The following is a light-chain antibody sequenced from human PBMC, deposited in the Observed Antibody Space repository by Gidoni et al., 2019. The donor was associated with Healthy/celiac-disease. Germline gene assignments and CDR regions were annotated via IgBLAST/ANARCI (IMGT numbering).Light chain of an antibody. CDR3: CSYAGPYVV. V-gene: IGLV2-23*01. Sequence: QSALTQPASVSGSPGQSITISCTGTSSDVGSYNLVSWYQQHPGKAHKLMIYEGSKRPSGVSNRFSGYKSGNTASLTISGLQAEDEADYYCCSYAGPYVVFGGGTKLTVL. J-gene: IGLJ2*01. CDR1: SSDVGSYNL. CDR2: EGS.